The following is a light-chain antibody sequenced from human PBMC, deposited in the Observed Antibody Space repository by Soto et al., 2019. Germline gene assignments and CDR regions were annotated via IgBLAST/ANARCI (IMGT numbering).Light chain of an antibody. CDR1: QSVSNTY. CDR3: QQYGNSPRT. Sequence: ALSQSPGTPSLSPGQRAPLSCRSSQSVSNTYLAWYQQKPGQAPRLLIYGASTRATGIPDRFSGSGSGTDFTLTISRLEPEDFAMYYCQQYGNSPRTFGQGTKVDIK. J-gene: IGKJ1*01. V-gene: IGKV3-20*01. CDR2: GAS.